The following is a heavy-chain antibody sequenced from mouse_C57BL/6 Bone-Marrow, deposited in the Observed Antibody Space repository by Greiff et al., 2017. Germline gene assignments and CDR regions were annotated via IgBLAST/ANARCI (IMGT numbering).Heavy chain of an antibody. CDR1: GYTFTDYE. J-gene: IGHJ4*01. D-gene: IGHD1-1*01. Sequence: QVQLKQSGAELVRPGASVTLSCKASGYTFTDYEMHWVKQTPVHGLEWIGAIDPETGGTAYNQKFKGKAILTADKSSSTAYMELRSLTSEDSAVYYCTRCPFITTVAGHYYAMDYWGQGTSVTVSS. V-gene: IGHV1-15*01. CDR2: IDPETGGT. CDR3: TRCPFITTVAGHYYAMDY.